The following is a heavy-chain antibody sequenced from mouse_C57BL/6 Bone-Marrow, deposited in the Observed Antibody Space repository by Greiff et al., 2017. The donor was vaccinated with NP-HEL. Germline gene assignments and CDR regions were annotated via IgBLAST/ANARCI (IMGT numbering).Heavy chain of an antibody. V-gene: IGHV5-12*01. CDR3: ARHSPFITTVVEGYFDV. Sequence: EVQGVESGGGLVQPGGSLKLSCAASGFTFSDYYMYWVRQTPEKRLEWVAYISNGGGSTYYPDTVKGRFTISRDNAKNTLYLQMSRLKSEDTAMYYCARHSPFITTVVEGYFDVWGTGTTVTVSS. J-gene: IGHJ1*03. CDR1: GFTFSDYY. CDR2: ISNGGGST. D-gene: IGHD1-1*01.